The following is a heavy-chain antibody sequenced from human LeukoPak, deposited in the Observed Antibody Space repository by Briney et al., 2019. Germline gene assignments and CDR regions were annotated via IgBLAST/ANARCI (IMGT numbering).Heavy chain of an antibody. CDR1: GGSISSGSYY. CDR2: IYTSGST. CDR3: ARRDPGGNWFDP. J-gene: IGHJ5*02. Sequence: SQTLSLTCTVSGGSISSGSYYWSWIRQPAGKGLEWIGRIYTSGSTNYNPSLKSRVTISVDTSKNQFSLKLSSVTAADTAVYYCARRDPGGNWFDPWGQGTLVTVSS. V-gene: IGHV4-61*02. D-gene: IGHD4-23*01.